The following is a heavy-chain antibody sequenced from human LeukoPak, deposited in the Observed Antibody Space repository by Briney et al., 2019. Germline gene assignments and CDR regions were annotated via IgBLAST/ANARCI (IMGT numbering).Heavy chain of an antibody. J-gene: IGHJ4*02. CDR1: GGSISSYY. CDR3: ARGAGYSSSGHPYYFDY. Sequence: SETLSLTCTVSGGSISSYYWSWIRQPAGKGLEWIGRIYTSGGTNYNPSLKGRVTMSVDTSKNQFSLKLSSVTAADTAVYYCARGAGYSSSGHPYYFDYWGQGTLVTVSS. CDR2: IYTSGGT. D-gene: IGHD6-6*01. V-gene: IGHV4-4*07.